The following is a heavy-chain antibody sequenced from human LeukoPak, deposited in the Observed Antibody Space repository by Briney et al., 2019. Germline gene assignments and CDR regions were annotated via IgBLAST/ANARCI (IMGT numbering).Heavy chain of an antibody. CDR2: INHNGNVN. V-gene: IGHV3-7*03. CDR3: ARGGGLDV. J-gene: IGHJ6*02. Sequence: GVSLRLSCAASGFTFSSYWMNWARQAPGKGLEWVASINHNGNVNYYVDSVKGRFTISRDNAKNSLYLQMSNLRAEDTAVYFCARGGGLDVWGQGATVTVSS. D-gene: IGHD3-16*01. CDR1: GFTFSSYW.